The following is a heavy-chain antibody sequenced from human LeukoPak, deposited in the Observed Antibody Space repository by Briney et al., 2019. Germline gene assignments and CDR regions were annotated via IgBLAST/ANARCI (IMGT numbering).Heavy chain of an antibody. D-gene: IGHD6-19*01. CDR2: IWYDGSNK. Sequence: GGSLRLSCAASGFTFSSYGIDWVRQAPGKGLEWVAVIWYDGSNKYYADSVKGRFIISRDNSKNTVSLQMNSLRVEDTAVYYCARLGSGWSFDFWDQGALVAVSS. CDR3: ARLGSGWSFDF. J-gene: IGHJ4*02. V-gene: IGHV3-33*01. CDR1: GFTFSSYG.